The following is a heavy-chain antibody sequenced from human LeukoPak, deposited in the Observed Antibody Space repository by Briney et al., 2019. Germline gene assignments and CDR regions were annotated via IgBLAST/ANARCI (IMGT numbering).Heavy chain of an antibody. CDR1: GFTFSTYG. CDR3: ARDPTNYYDSSGYYPFFDY. Sequence: PGRSLRLSCAASGFTFSTYGVHWVRQAPGKGLEWVAVIWSDGSNKYYADSVKGRFTIPRDNSKNTLYLQMNSLRAEDTAVYYCARDPTNYYDSSGYYPFFDYWGQGTLVTVSS. CDR2: IWSDGSNK. J-gene: IGHJ4*02. D-gene: IGHD3-22*01. V-gene: IGHV3-33*01.